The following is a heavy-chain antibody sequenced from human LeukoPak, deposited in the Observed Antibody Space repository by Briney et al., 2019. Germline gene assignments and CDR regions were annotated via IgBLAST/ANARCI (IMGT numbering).Heavy chain of an antibody. CDR2: FKSKAVGGTI. CDR3: ATGIFFDY. V-gene: IGHV3-15*01. Sequence: PGGSLRLSCTGSGFTFSNAWMNWVRQSPGQGLEWVGRFKSKAVGGTIDYGAPVKGRFTISRDDSKDTVYLQMNNLKTDDTAVYYCATGIFFDYWGRGTLVTVSS. J-gene: IGHJ4*02. CDR1: GFTFSNAW.